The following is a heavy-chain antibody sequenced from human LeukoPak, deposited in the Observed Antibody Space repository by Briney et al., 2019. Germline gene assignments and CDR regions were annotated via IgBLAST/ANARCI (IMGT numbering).Heavy chain of an antibody. D-gene: IGHD6-19*01. Sequence: GGSLRLSCEASGFTFTTYSMTWVRQAPGKGLEWVSIISSSGSTIYYADSVKGRFTISRDNSKNTPYLQMNSLRAEDTAVYYCAKDAAVAGGRLDPWGQGTLVTVSS. CDR3: AKDAAVAGGRLDP. V-gene: IGHV3-48*01. CDR2: ISSSGSTI. J-gene: IGHJ5*02. CDR1: GFTFTTYS.